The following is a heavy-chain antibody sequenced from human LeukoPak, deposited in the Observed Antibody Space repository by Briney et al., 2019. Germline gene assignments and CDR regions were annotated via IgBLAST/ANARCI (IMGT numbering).Heavy chain of an antibody. D-gene: IGHD3-22*01. CDR3: ALHYDSSGQFEPSFDY. J-gene: IGHJ4*02. V-gene: IGHV3-23*01. Sequence: GGSLRLSCAASGFTFSSYAMSWVRQAPGKGLEWVSAISGSGGSTYYADSVKGRFTISRDNSKNTQYLQMNSLRAEDTAVYYCALHYDSSGQFEPSFDYWGQGTLVTVSS. CDR1: GFTFSSYA. CDR2: ISGSGGST.